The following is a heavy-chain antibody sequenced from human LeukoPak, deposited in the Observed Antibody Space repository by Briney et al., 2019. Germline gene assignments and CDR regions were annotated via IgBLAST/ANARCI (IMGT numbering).Heavy chain of an antibody. J-gene: IGHJ4*02. Sequence: GGSLRLSCAASGFSFSNFWMRWIRQAPGRGLEWVANIMYDGSEKYYADSVKGRFTVSRDNAKNSLYLQMNSLRAEDTAVYYCARVQVVVPGVFDYFDYWGQGTLVTVSS. V-gene: IGHV3-7*01. CDR1: GFSFSNFW. CDR2: IMYDGSEK. CDR3: ARVQVVVPGVFDYFDY. D-gene: IGHD2-2*01.